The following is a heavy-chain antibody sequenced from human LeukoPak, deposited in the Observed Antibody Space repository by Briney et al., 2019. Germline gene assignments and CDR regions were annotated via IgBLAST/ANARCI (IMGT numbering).Heavy chain of an antibody. CDR3: ASSYSSSSGYWFDP. CDR1: GGSFSGYY. Sequence: SETLFFTSPVYGGSFSGYYWSWIRQPPGKGLKWIGEINHSGSTNYNPSLKSRVTISVDTSKNQFSLKLSSVTAADTAVYYCASSYSSSSGYWFDPWGQGTLVTVSS. D-gene: IGHD6-6*01. V-gene: IGHV4-34*01. CDR2: INHSGST. J-gene: IGHJ5*02.